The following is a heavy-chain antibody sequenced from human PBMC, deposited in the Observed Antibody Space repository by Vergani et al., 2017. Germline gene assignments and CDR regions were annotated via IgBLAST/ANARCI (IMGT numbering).Heavy chain of an antibody. CDR1: GFDFSSYI. Sequence: QLVESGGGWVQPGGSLRLSCVVSGFDFSSYIMNWVCHAPGKGREWVSFVSTGTNSQSYAESVKGRLTIARDSAKNSLYLQMDSLRAEDTAVYYCAREYSSTSGRAFDFWGQGTKVTVSS. CDR3: AREYSSTSGRAFDF. CDR2: VSTGTNSQ. V-gene: IGHV3-48*01. J-gene: IGHJ3*01. D-gene: IGHD2-2*01.